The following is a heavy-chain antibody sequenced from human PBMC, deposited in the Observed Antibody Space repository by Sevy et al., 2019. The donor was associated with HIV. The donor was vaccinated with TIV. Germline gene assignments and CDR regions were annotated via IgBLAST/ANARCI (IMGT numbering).Heavy chain of an antibody. V-gene: IGHV3-74*01. CDR1: GFTFSSYW. CDR3: ASGSSGGWFDP. CDR2: INSDGSST. Sequence: GGSLRLSCAASGFTFSSYWMHWVRQAPGKGLGWVSCINSDGSSTRYADSVKGRVTISRDNAKNTLHLQMNILRAEDTAVYYCASGSSGGWFDPWGQGTLVTVSS. J-gene: IGHJ5*02. D-gene: IGHD3-22*01.